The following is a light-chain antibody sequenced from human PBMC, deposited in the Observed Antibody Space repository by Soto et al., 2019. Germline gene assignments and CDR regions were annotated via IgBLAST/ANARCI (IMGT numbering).Light chain of an antibody. CDR2: EVS. V-gene: IGLV2-14*01. J-gene: IGLJ1*01. CDR1: SSDVGGYNY. CDR3: SSYTISTTSLYV. Sequence: QSALTQPACVSGSPGQSITISCTGTSSDVGGYNYVSWYQQHPGKAPNLMIYEVSNRPSGVSNRFSGSKSGNTASLTISGLQAEDEADYYCSSYTISTTSLYVFGTGTKLTVL.